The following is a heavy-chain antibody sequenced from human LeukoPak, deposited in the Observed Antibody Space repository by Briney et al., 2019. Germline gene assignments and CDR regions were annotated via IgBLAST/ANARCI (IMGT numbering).Heavy chain of an antibody. CDR3: ARWSLVSGSSWYTGDY. V-gene: IGHV1-69*05. D-gene: IGHD6-13*01. Sequence: SVKVSCKASGGTFSSYAISWVRQAPGQGLEWMGGIIPIFGTANYAQKFQGRVTITTDESTSTAYMELSSLRSEDTAVYYCARWSLVSGSSWYTGDYWGQGTLVTVSS. CDR1: GGTFSSYA. J-gene: IGHJ4*02. CDR2: IIPIFGTA.